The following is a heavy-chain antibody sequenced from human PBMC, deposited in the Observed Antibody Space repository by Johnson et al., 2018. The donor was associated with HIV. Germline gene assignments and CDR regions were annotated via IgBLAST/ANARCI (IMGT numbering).Heavy chain of an antibody. CDR3: ASGVTARAPLLI. CDR2: ISYDGTNT. J-gene: IGHJ3*02. CDR1: GFTFSSYS. Sequence: QVQLVVSGGGVVQPGRSLRLSCAASGFTFSSYSMHWVRQAPGKGLEWVAVISYDGTNTYYADSVRGRFTISRDNSRNTVSLQMIILRPKDTAMYYCASGVTARAPLLIWGQGTMVTVSS. D-gene: IGHD6-6*01. V-gene: IGHV3-30*14.